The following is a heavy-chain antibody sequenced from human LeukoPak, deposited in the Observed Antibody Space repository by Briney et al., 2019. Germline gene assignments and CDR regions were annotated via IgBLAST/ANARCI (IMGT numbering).Heavy chain of an antibody. CDR1: GFTFSNYA. CDR3: AKINSGSYTDY. J-gene: IGHJ4*02. D-gene: IGHD1-26*01. CDR2: ISSSGGST. V-gene: IGHV3-23*01. Sequence: AGGSLRLSCAASGFTFSNYAMSWVRQAPGKGLEWVSSISSSGGSTYYADSVKGRFTISRDNSKNTLSLQMNSLKAEDTAVYYCAKINSGSYTDYWGQGTLVTVSS.